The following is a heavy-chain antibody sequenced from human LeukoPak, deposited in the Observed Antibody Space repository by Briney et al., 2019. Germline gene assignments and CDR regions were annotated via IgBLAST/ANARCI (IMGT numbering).Heavy chain of an antibody. CDR1: GYSFTSYW. CDR3: ARRAGQPINAFDI. CDR2: IYPGDSDA. J-gene: IGHJ3*02. V-gene: IGHV5-51*01. Sequence: GESLKISCKGSGYSFTSYWIGWVRQMPGKGLKWMGIIYPGDSDARCSPSFQGQVTISADKSISTAYLQWSSLKASDTAMYYCARRAGQPINAFDIWGQGTMVTVSS. D-gene: IGHD2-2*01.